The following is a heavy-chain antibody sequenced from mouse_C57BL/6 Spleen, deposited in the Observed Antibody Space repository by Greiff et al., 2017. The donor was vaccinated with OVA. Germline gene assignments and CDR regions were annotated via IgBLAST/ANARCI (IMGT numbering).Heavy chain of an antibody. CDR2: IDPSDSYT. V-gene: IGHV1-59*01. CDR1: GYTFTSYW. J-gene: IGHJ4*01. Sequence: QVQLQQPGAELVRPGTSVKLSCKASGYTFTSYWMHWVKQRPGQGLEWIGVIDPSDSYTNYHQKFKGKATLTVDTSSSTAYMQLSSLTSDDSAVYYCAREIYYGSDYYAMDYWGQGTSVTVSS. CDR3: AREIYYGSDYYAMDY. D-gene: IGHD1-1*01.